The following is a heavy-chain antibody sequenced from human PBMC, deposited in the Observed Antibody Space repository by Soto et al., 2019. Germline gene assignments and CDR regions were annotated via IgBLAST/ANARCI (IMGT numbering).Heavy chain of an antibody. D-gene: IGHD3-22*01. J-gene: IGHJ5*02. CDR2: ISSSSSTI. CDR3: AREGDSSGWYNWFDP. Sequence: EVQLVESGGGLVQPGGSLRLSCAASGFTFSSYSMNWVRQAPGKGLEWVSYISSSSSTISYADSVKGRFTISRDNAKNSLSLQMNSLRAEDMAVSYCAREGDSSGWYNWFDPWGQGTLVTVSS. V-gene: IGHV3-48*01. CDR1: GFTFSSYS.